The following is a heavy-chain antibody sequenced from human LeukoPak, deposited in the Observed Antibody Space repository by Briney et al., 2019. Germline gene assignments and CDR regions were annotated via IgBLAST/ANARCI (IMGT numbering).Heavy chain of an antibody. Sequence: GGSLRLSCAASGFTFSSYAMSWVRQAPGKGLEWVSAISGSGGSTYYADSVKGRFTISRDNSNNTQFLQMNSLRAEDTAVYYCAKDRGSSIYDEFTWFDPWGQGTLVTVSS. D-gene: IGHD6-13*01. CDR1: GFTFSSYA. V-gene: IGHV3-23*01. CDR2: ISGSGGST. CDR3: AKDRGSSIYDEFTWFDP. J-gene: IGHJ5*02.